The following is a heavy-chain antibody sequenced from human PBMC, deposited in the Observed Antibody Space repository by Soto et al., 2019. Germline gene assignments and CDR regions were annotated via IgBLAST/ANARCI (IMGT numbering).Heavy chain of an antibody. D-gene: IGHD2-8*01. V-gene: IGHV4-34*01. Sequence: SETLSLTCAVYGGSFSGYYWSWIRQPPGKGLEWIGEINYSGSTNYNPSLKSRVTISVDTSKNQFSLKLSSVTAADTAVYYCAREGYCTNGVCPEIDYWGQGTLVTVSS. CDR3: AREGYCTNGVCPEIDY. J-gene: IGHJ4*02. CDR1: GGSFSGYY. CDR2: INYSGST.